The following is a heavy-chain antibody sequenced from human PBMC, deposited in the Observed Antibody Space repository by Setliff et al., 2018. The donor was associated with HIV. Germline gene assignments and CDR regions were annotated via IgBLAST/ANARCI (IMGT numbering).Heavy chain of an antibody. V-gene: IGHV4-34*01. Sequence: SETLSLTCAVYGESFSGYYWSWIRQPPGKGLEWIGEINHSGTTNYNPSLKSRVTISVDTSKNQFSLKLSSVTAADTAVYYCARNMVRGANYWYFDLWGRGTLVTVSS. J-gene: IGHJ2*01. CDR2: INHSGTT. CDR3: ARNMVRGANYWYFDL. CDR1: GESFSGYY. D-gene: IGHD3-10*01.